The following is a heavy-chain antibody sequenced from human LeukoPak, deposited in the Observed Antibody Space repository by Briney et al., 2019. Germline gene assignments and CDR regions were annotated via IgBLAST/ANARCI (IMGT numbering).Heavy chain of an antibody. CDR2: IYHSGST. D-gene: IGHD4-17*01. CDR3: ARASRRYGDYDWYFDL. Sequence: KPSETLSLTCAVSGGSISSGGYSWSWIRQPPGKGLEWIGYIYHSGSTYYNPSLKSRVTISVDRSKNQFSLKLCSVTAADTAVYYCARASRRYGDYDWYFDLWGRGTLVTVSS. J-gene: IGHJ2*01. CDR1: GGSISSGGYS. V-gene: IGHV4-30-2*01.